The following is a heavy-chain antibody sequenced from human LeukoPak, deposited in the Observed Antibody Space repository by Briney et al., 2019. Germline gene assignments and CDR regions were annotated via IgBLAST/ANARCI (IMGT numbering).Heavy chain of an antibody. Sequence: EASAKVSCKASGYTFTSYAMNWVRQAPGQGLEWMGWINTNTGNPTYAQGFTGRFVFSLDTSVSTAYLQISSLKAEDTAVYYCARDAVYDFWSGYSITYGMDVWGQGTTVTVSS. CDR1: GYTFTSYA. CDR3: ARDAVYDFWSGYSITYGMDV. J-gene: IGHJ6*02. D-gene: IGHD3-3*01. V-gene: IGHV7-4-1*02. CDR2: INTNTGNP.